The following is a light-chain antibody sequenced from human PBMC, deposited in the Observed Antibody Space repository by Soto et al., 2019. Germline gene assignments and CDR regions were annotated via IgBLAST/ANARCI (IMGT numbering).Light chain of an antibody. CDR1: KLGDKY. J-gene: IGLJ2*01. Sequence: SYELTQPPSMSVSPGQTASITCSGDKLGDKYASWFQQKPGQSPVLVIYQDNKRPSWIPERFSGSNSGNTATLTISGTQAVDEADYYCQAWDSSTNVVFGGGTKLTVL. CDR2: QDN. V-gene: IGLV3-1*01. CDR3: QAWDSSTNVV.